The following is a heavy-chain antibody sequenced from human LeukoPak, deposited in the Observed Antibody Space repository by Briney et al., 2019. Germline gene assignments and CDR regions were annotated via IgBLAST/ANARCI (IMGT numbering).Heavy chain of an antibody. D-gene: IGHD3-10*01. V-gene: IGHV3-30*18. J-gene: IGHJ6*02. CDR2: ISYDGSNK. CDR1: GFTFSSYG. Sequence: PGGSLRLSCAASGFTFSSYGMHWVRQAPGKGLEWVAVISYDGSNKYYADSVKGRFTISRDNSKNTLYLQMNSLRAEDTAVYCCAKDLDVWFGESLGMDVWGQGTTVTVSS. CDR3: AKDLDVWFGESLGMDV.